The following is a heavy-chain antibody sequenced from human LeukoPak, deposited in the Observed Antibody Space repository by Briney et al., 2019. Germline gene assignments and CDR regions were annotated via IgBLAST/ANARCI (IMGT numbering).Heavy chain of an antibody. CDR2: ISWNSGSI. V-gene: IGHV3-9*01. J-gene: IGHJ4*02. CDR3: AKDSSYGSSPALDY. CDR1: GFTFDDYA. Sequence: GGSLRLSCAASGFTFDDYAMHWVRQAPGKGLEWVSGISWNSGSIGYADSVKGRFTISRDNAKNSLYLQMNSLRAEDTALYYCAKDSSYGSSPALDYWGQGTLVTVSS. D-gene: IGHD6-13*01.